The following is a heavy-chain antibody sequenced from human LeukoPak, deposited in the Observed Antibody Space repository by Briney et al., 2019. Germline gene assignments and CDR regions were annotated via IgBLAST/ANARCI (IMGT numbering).Heavy chain of an antibody. D-gene: IGHD1-26*01. V-gene: IGHV4-34*01. J-gene: IGHJ4*02. CDR2: INHSGSN. CDR1: GGSFNGYY. Sequence: SETLSLTCAVYGGSFNGYYWSWIRQPPGKGLEWVGEINHSGSNNYNPSLKSRVNISVDTSKNHYSLKLSSVTAADTAVYYCARRGGSYRYYFDYWGQGTLVTVSS. CDR3: ARRGGSYRYYFDY.